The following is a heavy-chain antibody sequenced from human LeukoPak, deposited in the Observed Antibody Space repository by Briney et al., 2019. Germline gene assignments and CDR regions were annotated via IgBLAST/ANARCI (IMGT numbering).Heavy chain of an antibody. D-gene: IGHD1-26*01. V-gene: IGHV3-64*01. CDR3: ARWERGMDV. CDR1: GFTFSSYD. J-gene: IGHJ6*04. CDR2: ISSNGGST. Sequence: GGSLRLSCAASGFTFSSYDMHWVRQAPAKGLEYVSAISSNGGSTYYANSVKGRFTISRDNSKNTLYLQMGSLRPEDIAVYYCARWERGMDVWGTGTTVTVSS.